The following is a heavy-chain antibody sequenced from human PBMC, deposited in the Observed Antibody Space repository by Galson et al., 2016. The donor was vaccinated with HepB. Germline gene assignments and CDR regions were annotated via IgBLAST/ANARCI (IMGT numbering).Heavy chain of an antibody. CDR1: GDTFSNFA. Sequence: SVKVSCKASGDTFSNFAFSWVRQAPGQGLEWMGGIIPLFGSAKHAQKFQGRVTINADDSTNTVYMELSSLRADDTAVYYCARGSDYVVTTNHHYYPMDVWGQGTTVSVSS. CDR2: IIPLFGSA. V-gene: IGHV1-69*13. D-gene: IGHD4-17*01. CDR3: ARGSDYVVTTNHHYYPMDV. J-gene: IGHJ6*02.